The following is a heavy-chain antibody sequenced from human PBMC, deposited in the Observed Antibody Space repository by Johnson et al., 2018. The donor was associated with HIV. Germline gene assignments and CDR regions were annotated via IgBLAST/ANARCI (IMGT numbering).Heavy chain of an antibody. CDR2: IWYDGSNK. D-gene: IGHD6-19*01. CDR1: GFTFSSYG. CDR3: AKGGSGTTRIRAQKGAFDI. J-gene: IGHJ3*02. V-gene: IGHV3-33*06. Sequence: QEQLVESGGGVVQPGRSLRLSCAASGFTFSSYGMHWVRQAPGKGLEWVAVIWYDGSNKYYADSVKGRFTISRDNSKNTLYLQMNSLRAEDTAVYYCAKGGSGTTRIRAQKGAFDIWGQGTMVTVSS.